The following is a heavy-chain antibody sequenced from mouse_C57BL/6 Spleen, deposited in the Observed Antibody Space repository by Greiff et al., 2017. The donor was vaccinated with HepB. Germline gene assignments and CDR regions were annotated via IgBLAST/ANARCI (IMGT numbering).Heavy chain of an antibody. Sequence: EVQLQQSGPELVKPGASVKISCKASGYTFTDYYMNWVKQSHGKSLEWIGDINPNNGGTSYNQKFKGKATLTVDKSSSTAYMELRRLTSEDSAVYYCARTPITTVVATDYAMDYWGQGTSVTVSS. CDR3: ARTPITTVVATDYAMDY. CDR2: INPNNGGT. J-gene: IGHJ4*01. CDR1: GYTFTDYY. V-gene: IGHV1-26*01. D-gene: IGHD1-1*01.